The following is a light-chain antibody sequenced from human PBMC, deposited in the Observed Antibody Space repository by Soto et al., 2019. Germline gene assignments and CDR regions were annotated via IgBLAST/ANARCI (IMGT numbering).Light chain of an antibody. J-gene: IGKJ5*01. V-gene: IGKV1-33*01. CDR3: HQYENLPT. CDR1: QNINNY. Sequence: DIQMTQYPSSLSASVGDSVTITCQASQNINNYLNWYQQKPGRAPKLLIYDASNLEAGVPSRFRGSGSGTDFTFTISRLQPEDIATYYCHQYENLPTFGQGTRLEIK. CDR2: DAS.